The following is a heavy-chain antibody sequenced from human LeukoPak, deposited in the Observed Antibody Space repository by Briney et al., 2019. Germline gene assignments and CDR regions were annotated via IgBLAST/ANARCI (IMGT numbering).Heavy chain of an antibody. CDR3: AKENYGSGSYYAQYWIDY. V-gene: IGHV3-9*01. Sequence: GRSLRLCCAASGFTFDDYAMHWVRQAPGKGLEWVSGISWNSGSIGYADSVKGRFTISRDNSKNTLYLQMNSLRAEDTAVYYCAKENYGSGSYYAQYWIDYWGQGTLVTVSS. CDR2: ISWNSGSI. CDR1: GFTFDDYA. J-gene: IGHJ4*02. D-gene: IGHD3-10*01.